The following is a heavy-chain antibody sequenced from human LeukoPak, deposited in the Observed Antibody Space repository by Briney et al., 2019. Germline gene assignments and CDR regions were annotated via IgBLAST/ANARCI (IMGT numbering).Heavy chain of an antibody. CDR3: AGRNMYGSGSYYLNWFDP. CDR1: GYSFTSYW. D-gene: IGHD3-10*01. Sequence: GESLKISCKGSGYSFTSYWIGWVRQMPGKGLEWMGIIYPGDSDTRYSPSFQGQVTISADKPISTAYLQWSSLKASDTAMYYCAGRNMYGSGSYYLNWFDPWGQGTLVTVSS. V-gene: IGHV5-51*04. J-gene: IGHJ5*02. CDR2: IYPGDSDT.